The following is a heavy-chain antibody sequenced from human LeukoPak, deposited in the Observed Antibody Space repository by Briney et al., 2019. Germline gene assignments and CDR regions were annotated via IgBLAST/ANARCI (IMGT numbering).Heavy chain of an antibody. V-gene: IGHV3-48*04. Sequence: GGTLRLSCVASGFTFSNYGMNWVRQAPGKGLEWVSILSSSGTTIYYADSVKGRFTISRDNAKNSLYLQMNSLRAEDTSLYYCARRSWYKADYWGQGTLVTVSS. CDR1: GFTFSNYG. CDR2: LSSSGTTI. CDR3: ARRSWYKADY. J-gene: IGHJ4*02. D-gene: IGHD1-14*01.